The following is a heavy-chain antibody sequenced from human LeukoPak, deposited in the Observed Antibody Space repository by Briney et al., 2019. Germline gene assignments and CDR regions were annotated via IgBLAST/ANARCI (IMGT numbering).Heavy chain of an antibody. CDR1: GGSISSYY. CDR2: IYYSGST. CDR3: ARDLVGKST. Sequence: SETLSLTSTVSGGSISSYYWSWIRQPPGKGLEWIGYIYYSGSTNHNPSLKSRVTISVDTSKNQFSLKLSSVTAADTAVYYCARDLVGKSTWGQGTLVTVSS. V-gene: IGHV4-59*12. D-gene: IGHD1-14*01. J-gene: IGHJ5*02.